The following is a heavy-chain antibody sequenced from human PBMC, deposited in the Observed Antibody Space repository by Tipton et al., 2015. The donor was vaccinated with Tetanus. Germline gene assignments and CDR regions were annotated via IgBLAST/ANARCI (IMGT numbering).Heavy chain of an antibody. CDR3: ARGSGSYYGEFDD. D-gene: IGHD3-10*01. Sequence: TLSLTCTVSGGSISSYYWSWIRQPPGKGLEWIGYIYYSGSTNYNPSLKSRVTISVDTSKNQFSLKLSSVTAADTAVYYCARGSGSYYGEFDDWGQATLVTGSS. CDR2: IYYSGST. J-gene: IGHJ4*02. V-gene: IGHV4-59*01. CDR1: GGSISSYY.